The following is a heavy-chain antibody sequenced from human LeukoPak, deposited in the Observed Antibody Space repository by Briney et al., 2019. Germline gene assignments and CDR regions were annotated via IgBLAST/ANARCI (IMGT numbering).Heavy chain of an antibody. V-gene: IGHV4-4*07. D-gene: IGHD3-3*01. CDR2: MYSTGSN. J-gene: IGHJ5*02. CDR1: GGSISGYF. Sequence: SETLSLTCTVSGGSISGYFWTWIRQPAGKGLEWIGRMYSTGSNNYNPSLKSRVTMSLDTSKNHFSLNLTSVTAADTAVYYCAREGGNYDFWSGYYTGFVHNWFDPWGQGTLVTVSS. CDR3: AREGGNYDFWSGYYTGFVHNWFDP.